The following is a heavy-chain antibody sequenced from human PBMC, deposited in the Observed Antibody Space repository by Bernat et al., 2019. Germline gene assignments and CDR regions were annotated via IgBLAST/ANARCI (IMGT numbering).Heavy chain of an antibody. Sequence: EVQLVESGGGLVQPGGSLRLSCAASGFTFSSYWMHWVRQAPGKWLVWVSRINSDGSSTSYADSVKGRFTISRDNAKNTLYLTMNSLRAEDTAVYYCARVRVTIFGVVIGLDYWGQGTLVTVSS. J-gene: IGHJ4*02. CDR2: INSDGSST. CDR3: ARVRVTIFGVVIGLDY. V-gene: IGHV3-74*01. CDR1: GFTFSSYW. D-gene: IGHD3-3*01.